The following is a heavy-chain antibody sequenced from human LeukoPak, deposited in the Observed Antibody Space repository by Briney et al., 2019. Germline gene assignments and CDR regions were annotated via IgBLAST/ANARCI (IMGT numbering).Heavy chain of an antibody. CDR1: GFTFSSDA. D-gene: IGHD3-16*01. CDR2: ISGSGGST. Sequence: PGGSLRLSCAASGFTFSSDAMSWFRQAPGKGLEWVSAISGSGGSTYYADSVKGRFTIYRDNSKNTLYLQMNSLRAEDTAVYYCAKDLRPFMITPAAFDIWGQGTMVTVSS. CDR3: AKDLRPFMITPAAFDI. V-gene: IGHV3-23*01. J-gene: IGHJ3*02.